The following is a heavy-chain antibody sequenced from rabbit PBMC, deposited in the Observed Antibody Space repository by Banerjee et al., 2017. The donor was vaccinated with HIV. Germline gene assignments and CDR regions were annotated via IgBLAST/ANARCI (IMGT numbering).Heavy chain of an antibody. CDR1: GFSLSNYYY. CDR3: ARGELVSYYFNL. J-gene: IGHJ4*01. V-gene: IGHV1S40*01. D-gene: IGHD4-2*01. CDR2: IVPGSTDST. Sequence: QSLEESGGDLVKPGASLTLTCTASGFSLSNYYYICWVRQAPGMGLEWITCIVPGSTDSTYYASWAKGRFTVSTMSSTTVTLQMTSLTVADTATYFCARGELVSYYFNLWGPGTLVTVS.